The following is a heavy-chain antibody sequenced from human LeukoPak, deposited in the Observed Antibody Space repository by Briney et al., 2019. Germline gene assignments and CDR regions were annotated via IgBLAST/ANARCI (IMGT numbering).Heavy chain of an antibody. CDR2: LSGGGGSK. CDR1: GFTFSSYA. D-gene: IGHD1-26*01. V-gene: IGHV3-23*01. CDR3: AKVYRGSYSGNWFDP. Sequence: AGTLSFSGAASGFTFSSYAMSWVRQGPGKGLKGVSALSGGGGSKYYADAVKVMFTISRVNSKNTLYLQMNSLRAEDTDVYYCAKVYRGSYSGNWFDPWGQGTLVTVSS. J-gene: IGHJ5*02.